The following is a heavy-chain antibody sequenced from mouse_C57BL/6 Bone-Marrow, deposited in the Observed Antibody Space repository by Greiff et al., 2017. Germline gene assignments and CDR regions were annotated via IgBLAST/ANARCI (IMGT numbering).Heavy chain of an antibody. CDR1: GFNIKDDY. V-gene: IGHV14-4*01. Sequence: VQLQQSGAELVRPGASVKLSCTASGFNIKDDYMHWVKQRPEQGLEWIGWIDPENGDTEYASKFQGKATITVDTSSNTAYLQLSSLASEDTAVYSSTSESNPAWFAYGGQGTLVTVSA. CDR3: TSESNPAWFAY. J-gene: IGHJ3*01. CDR2: IDPENGDT. D-gene: IGHD2-5*01.